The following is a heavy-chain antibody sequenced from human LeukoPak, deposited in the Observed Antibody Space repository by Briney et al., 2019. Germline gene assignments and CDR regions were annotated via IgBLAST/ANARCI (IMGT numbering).Heavy chain of an antibody. D-gene: IGHD2-8*01. CDR3: AREFQSYCTNGLCHYFDY. Sequence: PSETLPLTCTVSGGSISSYYWSWIRQPPGKGLEWIGYIYYSGSTNYNPSPKSRVTMSVDTSKNQISLKLSSMTAADTAVYYCAREFQSYCTNGLCHYFDYWGQGTLVTVSS. CDR1: GGSISSYY. J-gene: IGHJ4*02. CDR2: IYYSGST. V-gene: IGHV4-59*12.